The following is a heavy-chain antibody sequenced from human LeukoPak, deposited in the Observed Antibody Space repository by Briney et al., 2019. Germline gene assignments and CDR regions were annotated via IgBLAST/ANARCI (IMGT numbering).Heavy chain of an antibody. CDR2: IYYSGST. D-gene: IGHD3-22*01. Sequence: SETLSLTCTVSGGSISSSSYYWGWIRQPPGKGLEWIGSIYYSGSTYYNPSLKSRVTTSVDTSKNQFSLKLSSVTAADTAVYYCARHVGGYYDSSGQKTYYFDYWGQGTLVTVSS. J-gene: IGHJ4*02. CDR3: ARHVGGYYDSSGQKTYYFDY. CDR1: GGSISSSSYY. V-gene: IGHV4-39*01.